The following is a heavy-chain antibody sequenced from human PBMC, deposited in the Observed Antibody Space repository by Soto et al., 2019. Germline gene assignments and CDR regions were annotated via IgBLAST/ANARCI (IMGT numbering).Heavy chain of an antibody. Sequence: ASVKVSCKASGGTFSSYAISWVRQAPGQGLEWMGGIIPIFGTANYAQKFQGRVTITADESTSTAYMELSSLRSEDTAVYYCARRGRDYYDSSGYDAFDIWGQGTMVTVSS. J-gene: IGHJ3*02. V-gene: IGHV1-69*13. CDR1: GGTFSSYA. CDR3: ARRGRDYYDSSGYDAFDI. D-gene: IGHD3-22*01. CDR2: IIPIFGTA.